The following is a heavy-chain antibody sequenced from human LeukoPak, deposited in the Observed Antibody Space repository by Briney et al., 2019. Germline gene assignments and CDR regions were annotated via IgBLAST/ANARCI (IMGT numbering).Heavy chain of an antibody. D-gene: IGHD2-2*01. CDR1: GYTFTSYG. CDR3: ARLDCSSTSCYYNWFDP. CDR2: ISAYNGNT. Sequence: EASVKVSCKASGYTFTSYGISWARQAPGQGLEWMGWISAYNGNTNYAQKLQGRVTMTTDTSTSTAYMELRSLRSDDTAVYYCARLDCSSTSCYYNWFDPWGQGTLVTVSS. V-gene: IGHV1-18*01. J-gene: IGHJ5*02.